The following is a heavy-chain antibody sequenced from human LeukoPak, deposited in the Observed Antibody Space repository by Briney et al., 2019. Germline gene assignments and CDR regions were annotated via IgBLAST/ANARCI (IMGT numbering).Heavy chain of an antibody. CDR1: GFTFSSYG. V-gene: IGHV3-23*01. Sequence: GGSLRLSCAASGFTFSSYGMIWVGQAPGKGVECVASISGSGGITNHADSLKGVCTFSKDNSKKPVYLQMNSLRAEDTAVYYCAKVWTAYSDDYFDYWGQGPPVTVSS. D-gene: IGHD3/OR15-3a*01. CDR2: ISGSGGIT. CDR3: AKVWTAYSDDYFDY. J-gene: IGHJ4*02.